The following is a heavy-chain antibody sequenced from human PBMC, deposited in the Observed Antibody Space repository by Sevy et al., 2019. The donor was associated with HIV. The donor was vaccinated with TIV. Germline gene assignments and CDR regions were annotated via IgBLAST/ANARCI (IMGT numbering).Heavy chain of an antibody. J-gene: IGHJ4*02. D-gene: IGHD3-22*01. CDR1: GFTFSSYG. CDR3: ARSIVISGPFDY. Sequence: GGSLRLSCAASGFTFSSYGMHWVRQAPGKGLEWVAVIWYDGSNKYHADSVKGRFTISRDNSKNTLYLQMNSLRAEDTAVYYCARSIVISGPFDYWGQGTLVTVSS. CDR2: IWYDGSNK. V-gene: IGHV3-33*01.